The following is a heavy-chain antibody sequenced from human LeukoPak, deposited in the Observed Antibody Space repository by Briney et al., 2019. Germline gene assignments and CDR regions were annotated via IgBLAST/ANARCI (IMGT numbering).Heavy chain of an antibody. CDR2: ISGSGGST. CDR3: ARVQVAMVRGVIKRYYFDF. CDR1: GFTFSSYG. J-gene: IGHJ4*02. D-gene: IGHD3-10*01. Sequence: GGTLRLSCAASGFTFSSYGMSWVRQAPGKGLEWVSAISGSGGSTYYADSVKGRFTISRDNSKNTLYLHMNSLRAEDTAVYFCARVQVAMVRGVIKRYYFDFWGQGTLVTVSS. V-gene: IGHV3-23*01.